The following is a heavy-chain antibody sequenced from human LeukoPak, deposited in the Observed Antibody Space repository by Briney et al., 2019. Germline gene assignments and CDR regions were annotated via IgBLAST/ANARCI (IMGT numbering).Heavy chain of an antibody. CDR3: ARVGYSYGYYYMDV. V-gene: IGHV4-34*01. CDR1: GGSFSDYY. CDR2: INHSGST. Sequence: PSETLSLTCDVYGGSFSDYYWSWIRQPPGKGLEWIGEINHSGSTNYNPSLKSRVTISVDASKNQVSLKLSSVTAADTAVYYCARVGYSYGYYYMDVWGKGTTVTVSS. D-gene: IGHD5-18*01. J-gene: IGHJ6*03.